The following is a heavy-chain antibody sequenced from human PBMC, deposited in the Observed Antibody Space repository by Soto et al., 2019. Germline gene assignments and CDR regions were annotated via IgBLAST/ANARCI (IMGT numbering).Heavy chain of an antibody. CDR3: ARGEYHNYYYYGMDV. CDR1: GFTFSSYA. V-gene: IGHV3-30-3*01. CDR2: ISYDGSNK. J-gene: IGHJ6*02. Sequence: GGSLRLPCAASGFTFSSYAMHWVRQAPGKGLEWVAVISYDGSNKYYADSVKGRFTISRDNSKNTLYLQMNSLRAEDTAVYYCARGEYHNYYYYGMDVWGPGTTVTVSS.